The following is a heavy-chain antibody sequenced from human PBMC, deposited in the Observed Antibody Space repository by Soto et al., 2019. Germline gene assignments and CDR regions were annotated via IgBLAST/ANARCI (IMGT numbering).Heavy chain of an antibody. CDR3: AGLRYCSSTSCVGWFDP. Sequence: QVQLVQSGAEVKKPGASVKVSCKASGYTFTSYGISWVRQAPGQGLEWMGWISAYNGNTNYPQKLQGRVTMTTDTSASTAYMELRSLRSDDTAVYYCAGLRYCSSTSCVGWFDPWGQGTLVTVSS. CDR2: ISAYNGNT. V-gene: IGHV1-18*01. CDR1: GYTFTSYG. D-gene: IGHD2-2*01. J-gene: IGHJ5*02.